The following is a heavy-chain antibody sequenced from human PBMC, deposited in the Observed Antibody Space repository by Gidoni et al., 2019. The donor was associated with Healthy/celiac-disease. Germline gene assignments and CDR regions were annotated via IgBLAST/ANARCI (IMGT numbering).Heavy chain of an antibody. CDR2: IYYRGST. D-gene: IGHD4-17*01. V-gene: IGHV4-31*03. J-gene: IGHJ4*02. Sequence: QVQLQESGPGLVQPSQTLPLTCTVSVGSISSGGYYWSWIRQHPGKGLAWIGYIYYRGSTYYNPSLNSRVTISVDTSQNQFSLKLSSVTAADTAVYYCARGKTTVAIWGQGTLVTVSS. CDR1: VGSISSGGYY. CDR3: ARGKTTVAI.